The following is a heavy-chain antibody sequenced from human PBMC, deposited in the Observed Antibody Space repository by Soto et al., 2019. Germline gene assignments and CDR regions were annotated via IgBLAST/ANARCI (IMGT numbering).Heavy chain of an antibody. V-gene: IGHV1-69*02. D-gene: IGHD6-13*01. Sequence: QVQLVQSGAEVKKPGSSVKVSCKASGGTFSSYTISWVRQAPGQGLEWVGRIIPILGIANYAQKFQGRVTIPADNSTSTAYMELSSLRSEDTAVYYCAIKRHHTGIAAAGYVDYWGQGPLVTVSS. J-gene: IGHJ4*02. CDR3: AIKRHHTGIAAAGYVDY. CDR1: GGTFSSYT. CDR2: IIPILGIA.